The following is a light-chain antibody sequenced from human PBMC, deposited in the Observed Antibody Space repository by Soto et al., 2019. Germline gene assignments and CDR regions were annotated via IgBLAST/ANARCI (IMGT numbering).Light chain of an antibody. CDR3: QHYSSSSWT. CDR1: QTVNSTY. CDR2: GAS. J-gene: IGKJ1*01. Sequence: EIVLTQSPGTLSLSPGERATLSCRASQTVNSTYLTWYQQKPGQAPRLLIYGASSRATGIPDRFSGSGSGTDFTLTISRLEPEDFAVYYCQHYSSSSWTFGQGTKVEIK. V-gene: IGKV3-20*01.